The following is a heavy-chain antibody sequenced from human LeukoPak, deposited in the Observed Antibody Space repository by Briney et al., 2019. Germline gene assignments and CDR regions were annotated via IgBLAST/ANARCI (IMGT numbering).Heavy chain of an antibody. J-gene: IGHJ4*02. CDR1: GHSISSGYY. V-gene: IGHV4-38-2*01. Sequence: KSSETLSLTCAVSGHSISSGYYWGWIRQPPGKGLEWIGNIYHSGSTYYNPSLKSRVTISVDTSKNQFSLKLSSVTAADTAVYYCARHTIFGVVPFDYWGQGTLVTVSS. CDR3: ARHTIFGVVPFDY. D-gene: IGHD3-3*01. CDR2: IYHSGST.